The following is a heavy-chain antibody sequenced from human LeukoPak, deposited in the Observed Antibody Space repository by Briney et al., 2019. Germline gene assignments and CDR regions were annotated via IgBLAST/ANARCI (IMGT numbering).Heavy chain of an antibody. Sequence: NTSETLSLTCTVSGGSISTYFWSWIRQPAGKGLEWIGRLYTSGSTNYNPSLKSRLTKSADTSKNQFSLNLRSVTAADTAIYYCARDRVDSSGYYYYYGIDVWGQGTAVTVSS. CDR2: LYTSGST. D-gene: IGHD3-22*01. V-gene: IGHV4-4*07. J-gene: IGHJ6*02. CDR1: GGSISTYF. CDR3: ARDRVDSSGYYYYYGIDV.